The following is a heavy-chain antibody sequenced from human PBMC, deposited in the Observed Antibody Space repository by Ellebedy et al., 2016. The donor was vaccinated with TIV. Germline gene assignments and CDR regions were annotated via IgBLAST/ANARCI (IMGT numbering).Heavy chain of an antibody. CDR2: IKQDGSEK. D-gene: IGHD3-10*01. J-gene: IGHJ4*02. V-gene: IGHV3-7*04. CDR1: GFTITSYG. CDR3: ARGVSMYSANVWFDFDY. Sequence: GESLKISCAVSGFTITSYGMHWVRQAPGKGLEWVANIKQDGSEKFYVDSVKGRFTISRDNAKNALYLQMNSMRADDTAVYYCARGVSMYSANVWFDFDYWGPGTLVTVSS.